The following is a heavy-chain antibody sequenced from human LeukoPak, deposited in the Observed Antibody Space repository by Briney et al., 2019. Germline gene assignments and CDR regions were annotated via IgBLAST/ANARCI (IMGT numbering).Heavy chain of an antibody. Sequence: GGSLRLSCAASGFTFSSYSMNWVRQAPGKGLEWVSSISSLSNYIYYEDSVKGRFTISRDYAKNSLYLQMNSLRAEDTAVYYCARDWRNWDFDYWGQGTLVIVSS. CDR1: GFTFSSYS. CDR3: ARDWRNWDFDY. D-gene: IGHD1-1*01. CDR2: ISSLSNYI. V-gene: IGHV3-21*01. J-gene: IGHJ4*02.